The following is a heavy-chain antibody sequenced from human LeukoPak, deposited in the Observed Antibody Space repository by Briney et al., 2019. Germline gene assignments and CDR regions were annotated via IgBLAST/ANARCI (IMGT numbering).Heavy chain of an antibody. CDR1: GFTFSSYA. J-gene: IGHJ6*02. CDR2: ISGSGGST. CDR3: AKATDSSGRGYPVYYYYGMDV. D-gene: IGHD3-22*01. Sequence: GGSLRLSCAASGFTFSSYAMSWVRQAPGKGLEWVSAISGSGGSTYYADSVKGRFTISRDNSKNTLYLQINSLRAEGTAVYYCAKATDSSGRGYPVYYYYGMDVWGQGTTVTVSS. V-gene: IGHV3-23*01.